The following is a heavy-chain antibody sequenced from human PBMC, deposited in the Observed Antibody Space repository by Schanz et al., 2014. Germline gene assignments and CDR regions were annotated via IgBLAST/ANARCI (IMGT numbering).Heavy chain of an antibody. Sequence: EVQLVESGGGVVRPGGSLSLSCAASGFTFDDHGMSWVRQGLGKGLEWVSSISNTSTYLCYADSVKGRFTISRDRARNSLYLQKSSLRSGDTAVYYCARGTRFLCDSWGQGTLVTVSS. CDR1: GFTFDDHG. J-gene: IGHJ4*02. V-gene: IGHV3-21*01. CDR3: ARGTRFLCDS. CDR2: ISNTSTYL.